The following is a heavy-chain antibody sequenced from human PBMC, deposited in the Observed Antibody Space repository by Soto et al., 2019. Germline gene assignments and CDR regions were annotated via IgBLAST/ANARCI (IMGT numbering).Heavy chain of an antibody. CDR2: VWYDGSKK. D-gene: IGHD2-2*01. CDR3: ARAGLEAAAYAMDV. Sequence: QVQLVESGGGVVQPGRSLRLTCATSGFTFSFYGIHWVRQAPGKGLEWVAAVWYDGSKKNYVDSGKGRFTISRDSSTNKVSLQMTSLRAEDTAVYYCARAGLEAAAYAMDVWGQGTTVTVSS. V-gene: IGHV3-33*01. CDR1: GFTFSFYG. J-gene: IGHJ6*02.